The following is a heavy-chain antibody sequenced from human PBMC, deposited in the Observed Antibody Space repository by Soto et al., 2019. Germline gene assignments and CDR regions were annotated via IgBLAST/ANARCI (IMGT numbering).Heavy chain of an antibody. J-gene: IGHJ5*02. CDR3: ARGHNYGDYVGWFDP. D-gene: IGHD4-17*01. CDR1: GFTSDNYA. V-gene: IGHV3-9*02. CDR2: IRWNSGSM. Sequence: EVQLVESGGGLVQPGGSLRLSCAASGFTSDNYAMHWVRHAPGKGLEWVSGIRWNSGSMAYADSVKGRFTISRDSAKNSLYLQTNSLSPEDTALYYCARGHNYGDYVGWFDPWGQGTLVTVS.